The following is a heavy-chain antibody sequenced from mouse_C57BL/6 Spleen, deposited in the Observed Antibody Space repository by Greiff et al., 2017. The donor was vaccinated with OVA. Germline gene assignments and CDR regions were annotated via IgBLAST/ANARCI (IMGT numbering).Heavy chain of an antibody. V-gene: IGHV1-39*01. D-gene: IGHD1-1*01. CDR1: GYSFTDYN. J-gene: IGHJ4*01. CDR2: INPNYGTT. Sequence: EVKLQESGPELVKPGASVKISCKASGYSFTDYNMNWVKQSNGKSLEWIGVINPNYGTTSYNQKFKGKATLTVDQSSSTAYMQLNSLTSEDSAVYYCARVDYYGSSYDYAMDYWGQGTSVTVSS. CDR3: ARVDYYGSSYDYAMDY.